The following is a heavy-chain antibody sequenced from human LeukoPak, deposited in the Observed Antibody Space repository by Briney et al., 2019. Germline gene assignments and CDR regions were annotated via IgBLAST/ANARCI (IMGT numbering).Heavy chain of an antibody. J-gene: IGHJ4*02. Sequence: GGSLRLSCAASGFTLDDYTMHWVRQAPGKGLEWVSLISWDGGSTYYADSVKGRFTISRDNSKNSLYLQMNSLRTEDTALYYCAKGDLYGSGSYTDWGQGTLVTVSS. CDR1: GFTLDDYT. CDR2: ISWDGGST. CDR3: AKGDLYGSGSYTD. V-gene: IGHV3-43*01. D-gene: IGHD3-10*01.